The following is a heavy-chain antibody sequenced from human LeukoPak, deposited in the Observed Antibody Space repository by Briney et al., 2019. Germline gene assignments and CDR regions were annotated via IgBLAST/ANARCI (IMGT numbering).Heavy chain of an antibody. CDR1: GGSISSYY. D-gene: IGHD3-10*01. CDR3: AIAPLLWFGELSFYAFDI. V-gene: IGHV4-4*07. CDR2: IYTSGST. Sequence: MPSETLSLTCTVSGGSISSYYWSWIRQPAGKGLEWIGRIYTSGSTNYNPSLKSRVTMSVDTSKNQFSLKLSSVTAADTAVYYCAIAPLLWFGELSFYAFDIWGQGTMATVSS. J-gene: IGHJ3*02.